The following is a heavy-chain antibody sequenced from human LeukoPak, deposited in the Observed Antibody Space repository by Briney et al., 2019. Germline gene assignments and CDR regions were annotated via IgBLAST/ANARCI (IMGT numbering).Heavy chain of an antibody. V-gene: IGHV3-30*02. J-gene: IGHJ4*02. CDR3: AKGHDYGDSSFDY. CDR1: GFTFSSYG. CDR2: IRYDGSNQ. Sequence: GGSLRLSCAASGFTFSSYGLHWVRQAPGKGLEWVTFIRYDGSNQYYADSVKGRFAISRDNSKNTLFLQMNSLRAKDTAVYYCAKGHDYGDSSFDYWGQGTLVTVSS. D-gene: IGHD4-17*01.